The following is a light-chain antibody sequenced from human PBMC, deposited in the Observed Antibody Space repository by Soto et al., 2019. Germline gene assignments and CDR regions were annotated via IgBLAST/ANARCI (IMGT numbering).Light chain of an antibody. CDR1: QGISSY. CDR3: QQYYSYPPYT. Sequence: AIRMTQSPSSLSASTGDRVTITCRASQGISSYLAWYQQKPGKAPKLLIYAASTLQSGVPSRFSGSGSGTDFTLTISCLQSEDFATYYCQQYYSYPPYTFFQGTKLEIK. CDR2: AAS. V-gene: IGKV1-8*01. J-gene: IGKJ2*01.